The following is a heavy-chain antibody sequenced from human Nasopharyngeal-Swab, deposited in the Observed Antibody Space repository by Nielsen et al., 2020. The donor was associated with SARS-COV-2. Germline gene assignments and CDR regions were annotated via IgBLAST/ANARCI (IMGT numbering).Heavy chain of an antibody. CDR2: ISSNGGST. D-gene: IGHD3-3*01. Sequence: GESLKISCSASGFTFSSYCMHWVRQAPGKGLEYVSVISSNGGSTYYADSVKGRFTISRDNSKNTLYLQMSSLRAEDTAVYYCVRDLWGGPDDWGQGTLVTVSS. J-gene: IGHJ4*02. CDR1: GFTFSSYC. CDR3: VRDLWGGPDD. V-gene: IGHV3-64D*06.